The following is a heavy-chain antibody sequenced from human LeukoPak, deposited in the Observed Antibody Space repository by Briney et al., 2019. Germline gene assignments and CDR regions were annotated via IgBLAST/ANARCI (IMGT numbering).Heavy chain of an antibody. D-gene: IGHD2-15*01. J-gene: IGHJ4*02. V-gene: IGHV1-2*02. CDR3: ARDGGYCSGGSCYDLDY. CDR2: INPNSGGT. CDR1: GYTFTGYY. Sequence: ASVKVSCKASGYTFTGYYMHWVRQAPGQGLEWMGWINPNSGGTNYAQKFQGRVTITRDTSISTAYMELSRLRSDDTAVYYCARDGGYCSGGSCYDLDYWGQGTLVTVSS.